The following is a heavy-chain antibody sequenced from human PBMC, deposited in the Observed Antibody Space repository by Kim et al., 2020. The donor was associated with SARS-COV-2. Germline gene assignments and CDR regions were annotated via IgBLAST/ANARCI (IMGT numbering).Heavy chain of an antibody. Sequence: SGKGRFTISRANSKKTLYLQMNSLRAEDTAVYYCAKFLMVRGVWFDPWGQGTLVTVSS. CDR3: AKFLMVRGVWFDP. D-gene: IGHD3-10*01. V-gene: IGHV3-23*01. J-gene: IGHJ5*02.